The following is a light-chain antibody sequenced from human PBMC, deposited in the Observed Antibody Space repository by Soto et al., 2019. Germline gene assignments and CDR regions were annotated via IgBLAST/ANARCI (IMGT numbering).Light chain of an antibody. CDR3: QQYNNWPRT. V-gene: IGKV3-15*01. J-gene: IGKJ1*01. CDR1: QSVSSN. CDR2: GAS. Sequence: EIVMTQPPATLSVSPGERATLSCRASQSVSSNLAWYQQNPGQAPRLLIYGASTRATGIPARFSGSGSGTEFTLTISSLQSEDFAVYYCQQYNNWPRTFGQGTKVDIK.